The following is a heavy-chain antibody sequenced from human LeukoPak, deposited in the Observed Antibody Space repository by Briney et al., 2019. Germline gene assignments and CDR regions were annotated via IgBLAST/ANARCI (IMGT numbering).Heavy chain of an antibody. CDR1: GSTFSNTW. J-gene: IGHJ4*02. CDR2: IISDGSST. Sequence: PGGSLRLSCAASGSTFSNTWLHWVRQPPGQGLVWVARIISDGSSTVYADFVKGRFTISRDNAKNTLYLQMNSLRAEDTAVYYCARDWYHAIDYWGQGTLVTVSS. V-gene: IGHV3-74*01. D-gene: IGHD2-2*01. CDR3: ARDWYHAIDY.